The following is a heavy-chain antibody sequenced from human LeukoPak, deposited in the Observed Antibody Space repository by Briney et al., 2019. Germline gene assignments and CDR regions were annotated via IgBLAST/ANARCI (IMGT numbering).Heavy chain of an antibody. Sequence: ASVKVSCXASGYTFTGYHIHWVRQAPGQGLEWMGRINPYSGDTNFAQKFQGRVTMTRDTSITTAYMDLSSLTPDDTAVYYCARGNYYDTTDFYWGQGTLVTVSS. J-gene: IGHJ4*02. CDR3: ARGNYYDTTDFY. CDR1: GYTFTGYH. V-gene: IGHV1-2*06. CDR2: INPYSGDT. D-gene: IGHD3-22*01.